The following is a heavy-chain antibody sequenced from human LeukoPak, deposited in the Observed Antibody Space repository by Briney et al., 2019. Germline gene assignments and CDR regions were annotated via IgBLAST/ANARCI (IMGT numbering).Heavy chain of an antibody. D-gene: IGHD3-22*01. CDR1: GFTFSSYG. Sequence: GGSLRLSCAASGFTFSSYGMHWVRQAPGKGLEWVAVISYDGSNKYYADSVKGRFTISRDNSKNTLYLQMNSLRAEDTAVYYCAKDGYYYDSSGYSTRGEDFDYWGQGTLVTVSS. V-gene: IGHV3-30*18. J-gene: IGHJ4*02. CDR3: AKDGYYYDSSGYSTRGEDFDY. CDR2: ISYDGSNK.